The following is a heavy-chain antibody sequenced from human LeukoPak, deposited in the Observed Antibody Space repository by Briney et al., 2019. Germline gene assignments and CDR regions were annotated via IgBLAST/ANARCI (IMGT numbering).Heavy chain of an antibody. CDR3: ARGPGAFDI. V-gene: IGHV3-33*01. CDR1: GFTFSSYG. J-gene: IGHJ3*02. Sequence: PGRSLRLSCAASGFTFSSYGMHWVRQAPGKGLEWVAVIWYDGSNKYYADSVKGRFTISRDNSKNTLYLQMNSLRAEDTAVYYCARGPGAFDIWGQGTMDTVSS. D-gene: IGHD2-2*01. CDR2: IWYDGSNK.